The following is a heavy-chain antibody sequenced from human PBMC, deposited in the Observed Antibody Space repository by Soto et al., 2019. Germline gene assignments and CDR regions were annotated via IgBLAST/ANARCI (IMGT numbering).Heavy chain of an antibody. V-gene: IGHV1-69*13. CDR1: GGTFSSYA. Sequence: SVKVSCKASGGTFSSYAISWVRQAPGQGLEWMGGIIPIFGTANYAQKFQGRVTITADESTSTAYMELSSLRSEDTAVYYCAVGVGQLVKTGIDYWGQGTLVTVSS. CDR2: IIPIFGTA. CDR3: AVGVGQLVKTGIDY. D-gene: IGHD6-6*01. J-gene: IGHJ4*02.